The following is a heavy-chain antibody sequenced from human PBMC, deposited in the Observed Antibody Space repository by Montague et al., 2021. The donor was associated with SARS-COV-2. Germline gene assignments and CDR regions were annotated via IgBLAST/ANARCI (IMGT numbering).Heavy chain of an antibody. D-gene: IGHD2-2*02. V-gene: IGHV4-39*07. CDR3: ARDPSRQPLLYPIGDYYYGMDV. Sequence: SETLSLTCTVSGGSISSSSYYWGWISQAPGKGLEWVGSIYYSGSTYYNPSLKSRVTISVDTSKNQFSLKLSSVTAADTAVYYCARDPSRQPLLYPIGDYYYGMDVWGQGTTVTVSS. J-gene: IGHJ6*02. CDR1: GGSISSSSYY. CDR2: IYYSGST.